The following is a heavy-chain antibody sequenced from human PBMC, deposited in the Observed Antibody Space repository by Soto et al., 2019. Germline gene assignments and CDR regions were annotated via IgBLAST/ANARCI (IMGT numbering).Heavy chain of an antibody. Sequence: GGSLRLSCAASGFTFSSYSMNWVRQAPGKGLEWVSSISSSSSYIYYADSVKGRFTISRDNAKNSLYLQMNSLRAEDTAVYYCARDSVGYQLLYRHDAFDIWGQGTMVTVSS. CDR2: ISSSSSYI. CDR1: GFTFSSYS. CDR3: ARDSVGYQLLYRHDAFDI. D-gene: IGHD2-2*02. V-gene: IGHV3-21*01. J-gene: IGHJ3*02.